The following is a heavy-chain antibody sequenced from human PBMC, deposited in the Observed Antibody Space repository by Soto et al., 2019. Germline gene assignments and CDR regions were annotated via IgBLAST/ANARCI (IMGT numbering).Heavy chain of an antibody. CDR1: GFTFSSYE. V-gene: IGHV3-48*03. D-gene: IGHD3-10*01. Sequence: EVQLVESGGGLVQPGGSLRLSCAASGFTFSSYEMNWVRQAPGKGLEWVSYISSSSSTIYYADSVKGRFTISRDNAKNSLYLQMNSLTDEDTAVYYCAREAPLWFGESLDYWGQGTLVTVSS. CDR2: ISSSSSTI. CDR3: AREAPLWFGESLDY. J-gene: IGHJ4*02.